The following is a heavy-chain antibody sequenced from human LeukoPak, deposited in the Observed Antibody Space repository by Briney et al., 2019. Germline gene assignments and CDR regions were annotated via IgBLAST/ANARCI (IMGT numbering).Heavy chain of an antibody. CDR2: INHSGST. CDR1: GGSFSGYY. CDR3: ARRRAYYYGSGSYVYFDY. D-gene: IGHD3-10*01. V-gene: IGHV4-34*01. J-gene: IGHJ4*02. Sequence: PSETLSLTCAIYGGSFSGYYWSWLRQPPGKGLEWIGEINHSGSTNYNPSPKSRVTISVDTSKNQFSLKLSSVTAADTAVYYCARRRAYYYGSGSYVYFDYWGQGTLVTVSS.